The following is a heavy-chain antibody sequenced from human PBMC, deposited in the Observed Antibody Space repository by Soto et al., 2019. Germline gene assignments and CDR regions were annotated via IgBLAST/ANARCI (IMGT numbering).Heavy chain of an antibody. CDR1: GGTFSSYA. J-gene: IGHJ4*02. Sequence: QVQLVQSGAEVKKPGSSVKVSCKASGGTFSSYAISWVRQAPGQGLEWMGGIIPIFGTANYAQKFQGRVTITADESTGTAYMELSSLRSEDTAVYYCARVDCSGGSCYSGNYFDYWGQGTLVTVSS. V-gene: IGHV1-69*01. D-gene: IGHD2-15*01. CDR2: IIPIFGTA. CDR3: ARVDCSGGSCYSGNYFDY.